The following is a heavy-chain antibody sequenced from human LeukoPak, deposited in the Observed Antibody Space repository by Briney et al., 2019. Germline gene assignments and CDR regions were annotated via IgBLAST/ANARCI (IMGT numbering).Heavy chain of an antibody. V-gene: IGHV1-46*03. D-gene: IGHD1-26*01. CDR2: INPSGGST. CDR1: GYTFTRYY. J-gene: IGHJ4*02. Sequence: LGASVKVSCKASGYTFTRYYMHWVRQAPGQGLEWMGIINPSGGSTSYAQKFQGRVTVTRDTSTSTVYTELSSLRSEDTAVYYCAGEIVGTNYWGQGTLVAVSS. CDR3: AGEIVGTNY.